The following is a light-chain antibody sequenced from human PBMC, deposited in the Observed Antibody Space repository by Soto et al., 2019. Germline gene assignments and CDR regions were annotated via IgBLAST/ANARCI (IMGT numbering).Light chain of an antibody. J-gene: IGKJ4*01. Sequence: DLQMTQSPSTLSASVGDRVTITCRASQSISNWLAWYQQKPGKAPKLLISDAFILQSGFPTRFSGRGGGTEFTLTISSLQPDDFATYYCQQYNTNLITFGGGTRVEIK. CDR1: QSISNW. CDR2: DAF. CDR3: QQYNTNLIT. V-gene: IGKV1-5*01.